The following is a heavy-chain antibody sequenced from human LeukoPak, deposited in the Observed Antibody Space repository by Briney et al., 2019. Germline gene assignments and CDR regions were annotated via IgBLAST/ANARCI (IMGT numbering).Heavy chain of an antibody. D-gene: IGHD3/OR15-3a*01. J-gene: IGHJ4*02. CDR1: GGSISSSSYY. Sequence: SETLSLTCTVSGGSISSSSYYWGWIRQPPGKGLEWIGSIYYSGSTYYNPSLKGRVTISVDTSKNQFSLKLTSVTAADTAVYYCARHQVEDWSFDYWGQGTLVTVSS. V-gene: IGHV4-39*01. CDR2: IYYSGST. CDR3: ARHQVEDWSFDY.